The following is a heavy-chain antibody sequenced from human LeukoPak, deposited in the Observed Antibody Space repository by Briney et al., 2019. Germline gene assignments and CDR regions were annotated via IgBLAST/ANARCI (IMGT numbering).Heavy chain of an antibody. CDR1: GGSVASTGCY. J-gene: IGHJ6*02. Sequence: SETLSLTCTVSGGSVASTGCYWGWIRQPPGKGLEWIGSAYYTGEIHSTPSLKSRLAISVDTSKNRFALTLTSVTAADTAVYYCGRHVSNGWDYHYGLDVWGQGTTVTVSS. V-gene: IGHV4-39*01. CDR3: GRHVSNGWDYHYGLDV. D-gene: IGHD6-19*01. CDR2: AYYTGEI.